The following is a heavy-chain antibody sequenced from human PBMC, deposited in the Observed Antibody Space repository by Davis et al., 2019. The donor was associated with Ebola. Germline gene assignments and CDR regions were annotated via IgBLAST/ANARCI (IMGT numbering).Heavy chain of an antibody. CDR1: GGSISSSSYY. CDR3: ARRYRGTGYSSS. D-gene: IGHD6-19*01. CDR2: SYYSGST. Sequence: SETLSLTCTVSGGSISSSSYYWGWIRQPPGKGMEWIGSSYYSGSTYYNPSLKSRVTISVDTSKNQFSLKLSSVTAADTAVYYCARRYRGTGYSSSWGQGTLVTVSS. V-gene: IGHV4-39*07. J-gene: IGHJ5*02.